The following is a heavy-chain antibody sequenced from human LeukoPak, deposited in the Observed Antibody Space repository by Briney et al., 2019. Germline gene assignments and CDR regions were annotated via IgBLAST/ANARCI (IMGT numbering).Heavy chain of an antibody. CDR2: IYYSGSA. Sequence: PSETLSLTCSVSGVSIRSSSFYWGWIRQPPGKGLEWIGSIYYSGSAYYRPSLKSRVTMSIDTSKNQFSLRLCSVTAADTAVYYCARGLRWDLTTSGTSTFDYWGQGSLVTVSS. CDR1: GVSIRSSSFY. J-gene: IGHJ4*02. V-gene: IGHV4-39*01. D-gene: IGHD4/OR15-4a*01. CDR3: ARGLRWDLTTSGTSTFDY.